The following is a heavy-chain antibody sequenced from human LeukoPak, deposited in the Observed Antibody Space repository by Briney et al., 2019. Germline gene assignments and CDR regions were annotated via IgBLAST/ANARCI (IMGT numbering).Heavy chain of an antibody. J-gene: IGHJ5*02. D-gene: IGHD2-2*01. CDR3: ARRDIVVVPAGKRGSWFDP. CDR1: GGSISSGSYY. V-gene: IGHV4-61*02. CDR2: IYTSGST. Sequence: PSQTLSLTCTVSGGSISSGSYYWSWIRQPAGKGLEWIGRIYTSGSTNYNPSLKSRVTISVDTSKNQFSLKLSSVTAADTAVYYCARRDIVVVPAGKRGSWFDPWGQGTLVTVSS.